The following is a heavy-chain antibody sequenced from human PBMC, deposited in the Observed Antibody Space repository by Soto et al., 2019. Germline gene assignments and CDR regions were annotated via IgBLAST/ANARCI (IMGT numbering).Heavy chain of an antibody. V-gene: IGHV4-39*01. CDR3: TRGRSASSLRDF. J-gene: IGHJ4*02. CDR2: VYYNGNA. CDR1: GGSISSSDYY. Sequence: QLQLQESGPGLVKPSETLSLTCTLSGGSISSSDYYWGWIRQPPGKGLEWIGNVYYNGNAYSHPSLKSRVTISVDSSRKQFSLKLTSVTATDTAVYYCTRGRSASSLRDFWSQGTLVTVSS. D-gene: IGHD6-13*01.